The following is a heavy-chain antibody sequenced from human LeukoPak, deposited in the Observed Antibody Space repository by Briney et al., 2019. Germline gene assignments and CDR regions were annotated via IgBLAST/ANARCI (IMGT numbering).Heavy chain of an antibody. V-gene: IGHV4-59*01. CDR1: GGSISSYY. Sequence: SETLSLTCTVSGGSISSYYWSWIRQPPGKGLEWIGYIYYSGSTNYNPSLKSRFTISVDTSKNQFSLKLSPVTAADTAVYYCARYYDSSGYYANFDYWGQGTLVTVSS. J-gene: IGHJ4*02. D-gene: IGHD3-22*01. CDR3: ARYYDSSGYYANFDY. CDR2: IYYSGST.